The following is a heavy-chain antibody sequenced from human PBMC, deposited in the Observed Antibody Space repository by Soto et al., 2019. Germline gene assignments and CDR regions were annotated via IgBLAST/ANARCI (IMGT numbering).Heavy chain of an antibody. V-gene: IGHV3-9*01. CDR1: GFTFDDYA. CDR3: AKDLAGYSSSWYYYYYGMDV. CDR2: ISWNSGSI. Sequence: GGSLRLSCAASGFTFDDYAMHWVRQAPGKGLEWVSGISWNSGSIGYADSVKGRFTISRDNAKNSLYRQMNSLRADDTALYYCAKDLAGYSSSWYYYYYGMDVWGQGTTVTVSS. J-gene: IGHJ6*02. D-gene: IGHD6-13*01.